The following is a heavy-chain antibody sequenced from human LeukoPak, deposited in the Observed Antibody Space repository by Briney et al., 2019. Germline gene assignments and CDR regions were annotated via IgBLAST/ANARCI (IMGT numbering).Heavy chain of an antibody. CDR3: ARGLDYVDV. J-gene: IGHJ6*03. V-gene: IGHV4-39*02. CDR2: IYQTGNA. CDR1: GGSITGISYY. D-gene: IGHD3-9*01. Sequence: SETLSLTCTVSGGSITGISYYWNWLRQPPGKELEWIGRIYQTGNADYKPSLKSRVTISVDTTNNQFSLRLSSVTAADTAVYYCARGLDYVDVWGKGITVSVSS.